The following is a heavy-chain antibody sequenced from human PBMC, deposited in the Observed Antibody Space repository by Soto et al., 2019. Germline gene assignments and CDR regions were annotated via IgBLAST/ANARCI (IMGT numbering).Heavy chain of an antibody. J-gene: IGHJ4*02. Sequence: QVQLQESGPGLVKPSETLPLTCTVSGCSFSFYYWSWIRQPPGKGLEWIGYIYYSGSTNYTPSLTSRVTTSVDTSKNQFSLKLRSMTAADTAVYYCARARDGDNWDSWGQGTLVTVSS. CDR3: ARARDGDNWDS. V-gene: IGHV4-59*01. CDR1: GCSFSFYY. CDR2: IYYSGST.